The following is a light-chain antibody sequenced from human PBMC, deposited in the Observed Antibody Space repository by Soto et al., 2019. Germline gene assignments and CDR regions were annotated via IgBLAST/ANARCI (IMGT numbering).Light chain of an antibody. CDR2: GAS. CDR3: QQYGSSPWT. V-gene: IGKV3-20*01. CDR1: QSVSSSY. J-gene: IGKJ1*01. Sequence: EIVLTQSPGTLSLSPGERATLSCRASQSVSSSYLAWYQQKPGQAPRPLIYGASSRAIGIPVRFSGSGSGTAFTLTISRLEPEDFAVYYCQQYGSSPWTFGQGTKVEIK.